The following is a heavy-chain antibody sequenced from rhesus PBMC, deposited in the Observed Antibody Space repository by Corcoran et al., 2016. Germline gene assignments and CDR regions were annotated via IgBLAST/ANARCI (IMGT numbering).Heavy chain of an antibody. CDR2: INSGGGST. CDR3: AKVEIRGDYYGLDS. V-gene: IGHV3S25*01. D-gene: IGHD3-9*01. Sequence: EVQLVESGGGLAKPGGSLRLSCAASGFTFSSYWMNWVRQAPGKGLEWVSAINSGGGSTYNADSVKGRFTISRDNSKNTLSLQMNSLRAEDTAVYYCAKVEIRGDYYGLDSWGQGVVVTVSS. J-gene: IGHJ6*01. CDR1: GFTFSSYW.